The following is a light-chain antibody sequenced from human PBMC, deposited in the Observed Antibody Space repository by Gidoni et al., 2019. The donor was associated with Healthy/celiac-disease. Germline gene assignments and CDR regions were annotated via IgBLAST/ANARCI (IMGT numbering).Light chain of an antibody. CDR2: DAS. CDR3: QQRSNWWT. V-gene: IGKV3-11*01. J-gene: IGKJ1*01. Sequence: EIVLTHSPATLSLSPGERATLSCRASKSVSSYLAWYQQKPGQAPRLLIYDASNRATGIPARFSGSGSGTDFTITISSLDPEDFAVYYCQQRSNWWTFGQGTKVEIK. CDR1: KSVSSY.